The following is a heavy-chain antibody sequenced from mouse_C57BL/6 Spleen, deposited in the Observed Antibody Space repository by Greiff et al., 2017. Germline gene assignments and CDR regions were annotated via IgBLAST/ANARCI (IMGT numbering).Heavy chain of an antibody. CDR1: GFTFSDYY. Sequence: EVNVVESEGGLVQPGSSMKLSCTASGFTFSDYYMAWVRQVPEKGLEWVANINYDGSSTYYLDPLKSRFIISRDNAKNILYLQMSSLKSEDTATYYCARDGTFDYWGQGTTLTVSS. V-gene: IGHV5-16*01. D-gene: IGHD1-1*01. CDR3: ARDGTFDY. J-gene: IGHJ2*01. CDR2: INYDGSST.